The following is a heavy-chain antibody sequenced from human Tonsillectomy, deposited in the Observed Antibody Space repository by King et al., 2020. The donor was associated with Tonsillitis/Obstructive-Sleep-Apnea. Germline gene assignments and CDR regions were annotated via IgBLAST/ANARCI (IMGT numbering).Heavy chain of an antibody. CDR3: ARDASYGSGSYYQNRFDY. CDR2: ISYDGSNK. CDR1: GFTFSSYA. V-gene: IGHV3-30*01. J-gene: IGHJ4*02. Sequence: VQLVESGGGVVQPGRSLRLSCAASGFTFSSYAMHWVRQAPGKGLEWVAVISYDGSNKYYADSVKGRFTISRDNSKNTLYLQMNSLRAEDTAVYYCARDASYGSGSYYQNRFDYWGQGTLVTVSS. D-gene: IGHD3-10*01.